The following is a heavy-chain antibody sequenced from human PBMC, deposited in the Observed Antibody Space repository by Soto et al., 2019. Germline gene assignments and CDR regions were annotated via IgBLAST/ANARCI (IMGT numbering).Heavy chain of an antibody. Sequence: PSETLSLTCIVSGDSISGGDYYWSWIRQPPGKGLEWIGYIYYSSTTYYNPSLKSRVTISVDKSKNHFSLELTSVTAADPPVYYWARGPWGGACNPPEPWGQETLVTVPS. CDR3: ARGPWGGACNPPEP. CDR1: GDSISGGDYY. D-gene: IGHD2-21*02. V-gene: IGHV4-30-4*01. CDR2: IYYSSTT. J-gene: IGHJ5*02.